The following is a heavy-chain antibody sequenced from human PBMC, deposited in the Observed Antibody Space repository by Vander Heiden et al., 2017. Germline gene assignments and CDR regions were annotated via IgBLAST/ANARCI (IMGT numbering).Heavy chain of an antibody. CDR2: IYYTGTS. CDR1: GASIASSGYF. Sequence: QLPLQESGPGLVKPSETLSLTCTVSGASIASSGYFWGWIRQPPGKGLEWIGSIYYTGTSYYSPALQTRLSKSVDTSKNQFSLNLSSVTAAETAVFYCVRGRKTYYFVDWGQGILVTVSS. J-gene: IGHJ4*02. D-gene: IGHD3-10*02. CDR3: VRGRKTYYFVD. V-gene: IGHV4-39*01.